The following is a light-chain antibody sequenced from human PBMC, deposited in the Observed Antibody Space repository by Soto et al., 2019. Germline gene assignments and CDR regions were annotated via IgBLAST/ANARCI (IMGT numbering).Light chain of an antibody. CDR1: QSISSY. CDR3: QQSYSTPLT. Sequence: DIQMTQSPSSLSASVGDRVTITCRASQSISSYLNWYQQKPGKAPTLLIYAASSLQSGVPSRFSGSGSGTDFTLTISSLQPEDFATYYCQQSYSTPLTFGGGTQVEIK. V-gene: IGKV1-39*01. CDR2: AAS. J-gene: IGKJ4*01.